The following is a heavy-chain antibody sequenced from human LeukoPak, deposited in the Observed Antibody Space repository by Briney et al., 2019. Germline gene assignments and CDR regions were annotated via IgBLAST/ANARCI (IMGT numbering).Heavy chain of an antibody. V-gene: IGHV3-23*01. CDR3: ARDLQLWATTDYYGMDV. Sequence: GGSLRLSCAASGFTFSSYSMNWVRQAPGKGLEWVSAISGGGGTTYYADSVKGRFTISRDNSKNTLYLQMNSLRAEDTAVYYCARDLQLWATTDYYGMDVWGQGTTVTVSS. D-gene: IGHD4-17*01. CDR2: ISGGGGTT. CDR1: GFTFSSYS. J-gene: IGHJ6*02.